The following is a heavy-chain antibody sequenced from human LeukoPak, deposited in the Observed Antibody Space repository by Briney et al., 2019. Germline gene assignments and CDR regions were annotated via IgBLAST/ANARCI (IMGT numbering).Heavy chain of an antibody. V-gene: IGHV5-51*01. CDR3: ARGAAGTTPDYYYFGLDV. CDR2: IYPGDSDT. D-gene: IGHD1-7*01. Sequence: GESLKISCKGSGYRFTDYWIGWVRQMPGKGLEWMGIIYPGDSDTRYSPSFQGQVTISADKSINTAHLQWSSLKASDTAMYYCARGAAGTTPDYYYFGLDVWGQGATVRVFS. CDR1: GYRFTDYW. J-gene: IGHJ6*02.